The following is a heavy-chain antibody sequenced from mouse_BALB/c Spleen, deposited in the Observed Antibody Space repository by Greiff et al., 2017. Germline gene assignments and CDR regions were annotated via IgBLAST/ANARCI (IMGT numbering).Heavy chain of an antibody. CDR1: GFTFSSYT. D-gene: IGHD1-2*01. V-gene: IGHV5-6-4*01. Sequence: EVMLVESGGGLVKPGGSLKLSCAASGFTFSSYTMSWVRQTPEKRLEWVANISSGGSYTDYPDSVKGRFTISRDNAKNTLYLQMSSLKSEDTAMYYCTRERTTANYFDYWGQGTTLTVSS. CDR3: TRERTTANYFDY. CDR2: ISSGGSYT. J-gene: IGHJ2*01.